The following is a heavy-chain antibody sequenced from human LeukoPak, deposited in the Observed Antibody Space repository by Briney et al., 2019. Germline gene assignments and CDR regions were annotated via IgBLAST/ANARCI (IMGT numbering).Heavy chain of an antibody. Sequence: PSETLSLTCTVSGGSISTYYWSWIRQPPGKGLEWIGYIYYSGSTNYNPSLKSRVTISVDTSKNQFSLKLSSVTAADTAVYYCARASHYGDYEPRPLDYWGQGPLVAVSS. CDR2: IYYSGST. V-gene: IGHV4-59*12. CDR3: ARASHYGDYEPRPLDY. CDR1: GGSISTYY. J-gene: IGHJ4*02. D-gene: IGHD4-17*01.